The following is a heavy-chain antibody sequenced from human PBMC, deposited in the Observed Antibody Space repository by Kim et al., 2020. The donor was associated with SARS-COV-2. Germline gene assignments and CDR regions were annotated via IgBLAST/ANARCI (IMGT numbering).Heavy chain of an antibody. CDR2: INHSGST. CDR3: ARVLRYFGPVKYYYYYYGMDV. D-gene: IGHD3-9*01. V-gene: IGHV4-34*01. J-gene: IGHJ6*02. CDR1: GGSFSGYY. Sequence: SETLSLTCAVYGGSFSGYYWSWIRQPPGKGLEWIGEINHSGSTNYNPSLKSRVTISVDTSKNQFSLKLSSVTAADTAVYYCARVLRYFGPVKYYYYYYGMDVWGQGTTVTVSS.